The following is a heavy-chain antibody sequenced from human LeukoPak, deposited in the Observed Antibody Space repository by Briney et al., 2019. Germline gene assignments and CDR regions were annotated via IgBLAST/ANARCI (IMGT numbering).Heavy chain of an antibody. CDR2: IYYSGST. J-gene: IGHJ5*02. D-gene: IGHD6-13*01. V-gene: IGHV4-31*03. CDR1: GGSISSGGYY. Sequence: SQTLSLTCTVPGGSISSGGYYWSWIRQHPGKGLEWIGYIYYSGSTYYNPSLKSRVTISVDTSKNQFSLKLSSVTAADTAVYYCAREKEGSSWPNWFDPWGQGTLVTVSS. CDR3: AREKEGSSWPNWFDP.